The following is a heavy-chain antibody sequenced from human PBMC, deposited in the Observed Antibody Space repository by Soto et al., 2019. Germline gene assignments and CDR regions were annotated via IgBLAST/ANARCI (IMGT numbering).Heavy chain of an antibody. CDR2: IYPGDSDT. V-gene: IGHV5-51*01. D-gene: IGHD5-12*01. CDR3: ARRLVDKEFFDY. CDR1: GYSFTSYW. J-gene: IGHJ4*02. Sequence: PGESLKISCKGSGYSFTSYWIAWVRQMPGKGLEWMGIIYPGDSDTRYSPSFQCQVTISADKSISTAYLQWSSLKDSDTAMYYCARRLVDKEFFDYWGQGTLVTVSS.